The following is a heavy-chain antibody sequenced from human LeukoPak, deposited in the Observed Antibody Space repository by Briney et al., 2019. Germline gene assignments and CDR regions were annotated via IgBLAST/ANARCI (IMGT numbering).Heavy chain of an antibody. CDR2: ITGSGGST. V-gene: IGHV3-23*01. CDR1: GFTFSSYA. J-gene: IGHJ4*02. Sequence: PGGSLRLSCAASGFTFSSYAMSWVRQAPGKGLEWVSGITGSGGSTYYADSVKGRFTISRDNSKKTLYLQMNSLRAEDTAVYYCANRHYDSSGHKSYFDYWGQGTLVTVSS. CDR3: ANRHYDSSGHKSYFDY. D-gene: IGHD3-22*01.